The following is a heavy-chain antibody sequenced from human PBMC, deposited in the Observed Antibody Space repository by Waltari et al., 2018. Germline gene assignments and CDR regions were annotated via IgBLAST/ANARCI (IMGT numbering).Heavy chain of an antibody. J-gene: IGHJ4*02. CDR1: GFTFSDNW. CDR2: IKEDGSEK. D-gene: IGHD6-19*01. V-gene: IGHV3-7*01. Sequence: EVQLVESGGGLVQPGGSLRLSGAASGFTFSDNWMTGVRQAPGKGMEWVANIKEDGSEKYYVDAVKGRFTISRDKAKNSLYLQMNSLRAEDSAVYYCARRNGCDYWGQGTLVTVSS. CDR3: ARRNGCDY.